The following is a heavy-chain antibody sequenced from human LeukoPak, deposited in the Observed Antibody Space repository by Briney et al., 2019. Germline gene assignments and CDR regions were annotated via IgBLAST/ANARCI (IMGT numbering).Heavy chain of an antibody. CDR2: IIPIFCTA. CDR3: ATEYVRTHYFDW. J-gene: IGHJ4*02. Sequence: SEKVSCKASGGTFSSYAISWVRQAPGQGLEWMGGIIPIFCTANYAQKFQGRVTITADESTSTVYMELSSLRSEDTAVYYCATEYVRTHYFDWWGQGTLVTVSP. D-gene: IGHD3-16*01. V-gene: IGHV1-69*13. CDR1: GGTFSSYA.